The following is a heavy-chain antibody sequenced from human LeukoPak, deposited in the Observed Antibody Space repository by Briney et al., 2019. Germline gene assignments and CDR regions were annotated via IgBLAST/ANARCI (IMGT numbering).Heavy chain of an antibody. CDR2: IKQDGSQK. CDR3: ARRAGAYSHPYDY. CDR1: RFTFSSYW. J-gene: IGHJ4*02. D-gene: IGHD4/OR15-4a*01. V-gene: IGHV3-7*03. Sequence: GSLRLSCTASRFTFSSYWMNWVRQAPGKGLEWVANIKQDGSQKYYVDSVKGRFTISRDNSKNTLYLQMNSLRAEDTAVYYCARRAGAYSHPYDYWGQGTLVTVSS.